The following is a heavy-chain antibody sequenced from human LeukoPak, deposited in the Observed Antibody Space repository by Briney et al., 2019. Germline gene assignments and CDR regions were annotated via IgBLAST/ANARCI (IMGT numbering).Heavy chain of an antibody. Sequence: GGSLRLSCTASGFTFGDYAMSWVRQAPGKGPEWVGFIRSKAYGGTTEYAASVKGRFTISRDGSKSIAYLQMNSLKTEDTAVYYCTRWSLLWFGELFDYWGQGTLVTVSS. V-gene: IGHV3-49*04. J-gene: IGHJ4*02. CDR2: IRSKAYGGTT. CDR3: TRWSLLWFGELFDY. CDR1: GFTFGDYA. D-gene: IGHD3-10*01.